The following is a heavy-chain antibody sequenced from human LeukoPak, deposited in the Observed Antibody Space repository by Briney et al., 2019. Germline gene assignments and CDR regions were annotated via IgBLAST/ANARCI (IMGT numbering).Heavy chain of an antibody. CDR3: AKDLIRYSSSWDLLDY. CDR2: ISWNSGSI. D-gene: IGHD6-13*01. Sequence: GGSLRLSCAASGFTFDDYAMHWVRQAPGKGLEWVSGISWNSGSIGYADSVKGRLTISRDNAKNSLYLQMNSLRAEDTAVYYCAKDLIRYSSSWDLLDYWGQGTLVTVSS. CDR1: GFTFDDYA. J-gene: IGHJ4*02. V-gene: IGHV3-9*01.